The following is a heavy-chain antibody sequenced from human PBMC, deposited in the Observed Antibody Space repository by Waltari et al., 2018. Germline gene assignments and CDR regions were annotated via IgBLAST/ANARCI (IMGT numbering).Heavy chain of an antibody. Sequence: QVQLVQSGAEVKKPGSSVKVSCKASGGTFSSYAISWVRQAPGKGLEWMGGIIPIFGTANYAQKFQGRVTITADESTSTAYMELSSLRSEDTAVYYCAGVVVAASNYYYGMDVWGQGTTVTVSS. CDR2: IIPIFGTA. CDR3: AGVVVAASNYYYGMDV. CDR1: GGTFSSYA. D-gene: IGHD2-15*01. J-gene: IGHJ6*02. V-gene: IGHV1-69*01.